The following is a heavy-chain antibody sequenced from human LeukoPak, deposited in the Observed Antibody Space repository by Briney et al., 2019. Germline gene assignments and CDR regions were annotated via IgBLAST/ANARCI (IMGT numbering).Heavy chain of an antibody. CDR3: ARSLAVAGFDY. CDR2: ISSSSSSI. J-gene: IGHJ4*02. D-gene: IGHD6-19*01. Sequence: KSGGSLRLSCAASGFTFSSYSMNWVRQAPGKGLEWVSSISSSSSSIYYADSVKGRFTISRDNAKNSLYLQMNSLRAEDTAVYYCARSLAVAGFDYWGQGTLVTVSS. CDR1: GFTFSSYS. V-gene: IGHV3-21*01.